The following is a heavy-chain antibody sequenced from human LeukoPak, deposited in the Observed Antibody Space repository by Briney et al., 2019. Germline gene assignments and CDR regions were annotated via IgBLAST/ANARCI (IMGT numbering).Heavy chain of an antibody. D-gene: IGHD3-3*01. Sequence: GGSLRLSCAASGFTFSSYEMNWVRQAPGKGLEWVSYISSSGSTIYYADSVKGRFTISRDNAKNSLYLQMNSLRAEDTAVYYCAKDRRITIFGVVNLYEDYWGQGTLVTVSS. CDR1: GFTFSSYE. V-gene: IGHV3-48*03. J-gene: IGHJ4*02. CDR2: ISSSGSTI. CDR3: AKDRRITIFGVVNLYEDY.